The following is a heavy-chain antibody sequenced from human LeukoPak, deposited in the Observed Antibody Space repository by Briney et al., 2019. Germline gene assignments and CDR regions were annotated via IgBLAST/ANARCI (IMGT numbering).Heavy chain of an antibody. D-gene: IGHD3/OR15-3a*01. J-gene: IGHJ3*02. Sequence: GGSLRLSCAASGFTFSSHDMHWVRQPTGKGLEWVSGISTAGDTYYPGSVKGRFTISRENAKNSFYLQMNSLRAGDTAVYYCARMMFHAFDIWGQGTMVTVSS. V-gene: IGHV3-13*04. CDR2: ISTAGDT. CDR3: ARMMFHAFDI. CDR1: GFTFSSHD.